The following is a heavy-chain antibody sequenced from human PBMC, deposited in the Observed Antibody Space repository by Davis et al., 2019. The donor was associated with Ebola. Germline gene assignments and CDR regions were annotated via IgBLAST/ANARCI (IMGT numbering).Heavy chain of an antibody. CDR1: GYTFTGYY. D-gene: IGHD6-13*01. V-gene: IGHV1-2*04. CDR2: INPNSGGT. J-gene: IGHJ6*02. Sequence: ASVKVSCKASGYTFTGYYMHWVRQAPGQGLEWMGWINPNSGGTNYAQKFQGWVTMTRDTSISTAYMELSRLRSDDTAVYYCARDVAALPYYYYGMDVWGQGTTVTVSS. CDR3: ARDVAALPYYYYGMDV.